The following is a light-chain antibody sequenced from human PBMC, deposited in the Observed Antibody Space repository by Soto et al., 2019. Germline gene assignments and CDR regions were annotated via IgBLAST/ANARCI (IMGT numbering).Light chain of an antibody. CDR2: EVR. J-gene: IGLJ1*01. CDR1: SNDVGGYNY. Sequence: QSAPTQPPSASGSLGQSVTSSCTGTSNDVGGYNYVAWYQQHPGKAPKLIIYEVRRRPSGVPDRFSGSKSGNTASLTVSGLQGEDEADYYCSSYAGSYTYVFGTGTKVTVL. CDR3: SSYAGSYTYV. V-gene: IGLV2-8*01.